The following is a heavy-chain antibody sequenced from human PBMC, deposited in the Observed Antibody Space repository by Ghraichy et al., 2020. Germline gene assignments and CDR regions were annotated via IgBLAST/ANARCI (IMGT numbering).Heavy chain of an antibody. V-gene: IGHV1-3*01. Sequence: ASVKVSCKASGYTFTSYAMHWVRQAPGQRLEWMGWINAGNGNTKYSQKFQGRVTITRDTSASTAYMELSSLRSEDTAVYYCARLSGTTEKLTYFQHWGQGTLVTVSS. D-gene: IGHD4-17*01. CDR1: GYTFTSYA. J-gene: IGHJ1*01. CDR3: ARLSGTTEKLTYFQH. CDR2: INAGNGNT.